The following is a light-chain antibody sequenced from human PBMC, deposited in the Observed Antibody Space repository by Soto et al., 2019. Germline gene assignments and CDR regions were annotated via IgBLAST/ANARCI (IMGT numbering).Light chain of an antibody. Sequence: EIVMTQSPATLSVSPGERATLSCRASQSVSSNLAWYQQKPGQAPRLLIYGASSRATDIPARFSGSGSGTAFTLTISSLQSEDFAVYYCQQRSNWPQFGQGTRLEIK. CDR2: GAS. V-gene: IGKV3-15*01. J-gene: IGKJ5*01. CDR1: QSVSSN. CDR3: QQRSNWPQ.